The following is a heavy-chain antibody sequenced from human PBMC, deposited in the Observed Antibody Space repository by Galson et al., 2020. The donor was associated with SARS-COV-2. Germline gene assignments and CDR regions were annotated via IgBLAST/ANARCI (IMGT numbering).Heavy chain of an antibody. CDR2: AIATT. CDR1: GLTLSSYG. V-gene: IGHV3-23*01. D-gene: IGHD3-10*02. J-gene: IGHJ6*03. Sequence: PLRLSCVASGLTLSSYGLSWVRQAPGQGLNWFATAIATTYYADSARLRFIISRDDSKNTLYLQMNGLSADDTAVYYCAKDFVRGIGYMDVWGPGTTVTVSS. CDR3: AKDFVRGIGYMDV.